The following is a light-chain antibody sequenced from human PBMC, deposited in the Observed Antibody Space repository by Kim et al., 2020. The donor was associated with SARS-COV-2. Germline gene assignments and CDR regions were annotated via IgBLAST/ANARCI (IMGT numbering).Light chain of an antibody. J-gene: IGKJ4*01. CDR2: YAS. V-gene: IGKV3-11*01. Sequence: EIVLTQSPATLSLSPGERATLSCRASQSVSSYLAWYQQKPGQAPRLLIYYASNRATGIPARFTGSGSGTDFTLTISSLEPEDFAVYYCQHRSNWPLTFGGGTKVDIK. CDR1: QSVSSY. CDR3: QHRSNWPLT.